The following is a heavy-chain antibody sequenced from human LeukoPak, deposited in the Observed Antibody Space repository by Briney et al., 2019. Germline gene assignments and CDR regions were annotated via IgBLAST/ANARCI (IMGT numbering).Heavy chain of an antibody. CDR3: ARASDSYYYGSGSYSPTDY. J-gene: IGHJ4*02. V-gene: IGHV1-8*01. CDR2: MNPNSGNT. Sequence: ASVKVSCKASGYTFTSYDINWVRQATGQGLEWMGWMNPNSGNTGYAQKFQGRVTMTRNTSISTAYMELSSLRSEDTAVYYCARASDSYYYGSGSYSPTDYWGQGTLVTVSS. D-gene: IGHD3-10*01. CDR1: GYTFTSYD.